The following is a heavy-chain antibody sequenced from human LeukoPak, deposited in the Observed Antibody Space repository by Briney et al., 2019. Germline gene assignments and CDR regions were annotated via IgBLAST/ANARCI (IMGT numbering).Heavy chain of an antibody. CDR2: ISAYNGNT. CDR3: ARGIAAAGLYYYYGMDV. Sequence: EASVKVSCKASGYTFTSYGISWVRQAPGQGLEWMGWISAYNGNTNYAQKLQGRVTMTTDTSTSTAYMELRSLRSDDTAVYYCARGIAAAGLYYYYGMDVWGQGTTVTVSS. J-gene: IGHJ6*02. D-gene: IGHD6-13*01. V-gene: IGHV1-18*01. CDR1: GYTFTSYG.